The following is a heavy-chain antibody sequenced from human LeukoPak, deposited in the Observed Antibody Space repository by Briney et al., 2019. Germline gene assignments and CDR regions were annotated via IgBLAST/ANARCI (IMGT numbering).Heavy chain of an antibody. D-gene: IGHD1-26*01. CDR2: IYYSGST. Sequence: SETLSLTCIVSDGSISSNSFYWGWIRQPPGKGLEWIGSIYYSGSTYYNPSLKSRVTISVDTSKNQFSLKLRSVTAADTAVYYCGHSGIYYLFDYWGQGSLVTVSS. CDR1: DGSISSNSFY. V-gene: IGHV4-39*01. CDR3: GHSGIYYLFDY. J-gene: IGHJ4*02.